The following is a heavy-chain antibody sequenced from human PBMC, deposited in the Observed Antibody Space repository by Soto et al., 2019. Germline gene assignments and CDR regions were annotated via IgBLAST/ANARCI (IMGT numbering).Heavy chain of an antibody. CDR2: INHSGNT. J-gene: IGHJ4*02. CDR1: GKSLSGYY. D-gene: IGHD1-26*01. V-gene: IGHV4-34*01. CDR3: ARHHVRGRTIAGAAEF. Sequence: QVQLRQWGAGLLKPSETLSLTCAVYGKSLSGYYWSWIRQPPGKALEWIGEINHSGNTNYNPSLKSRVTISVDTSKNQLFLNLSSVTAADTAMYYCARHHVRGRTIAGAAEFWGQGTLVTVSS.